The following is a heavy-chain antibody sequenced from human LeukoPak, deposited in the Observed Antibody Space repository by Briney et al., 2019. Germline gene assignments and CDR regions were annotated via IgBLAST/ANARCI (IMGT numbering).Heavy chain of an antibody. Sequence: SETLSLTCAVSGDSITSDNWWNWVRQPPGKGLEWIGEIFHGGNTIYNPSLKSRVTISVDTSKNQFSLKLSSVTAADTAVYYCARGPPLGSGGSCYLFDIWGQGTMVTVSS. V-gene: IGHV4-4*02. CDR2: IFHGGNT. D-gene: IGHD2-15*01. CDR1: GDSITSDNW. CDR3: ARGPPLGSGGSCYLFDI. J-gene: IGHJ3*02.